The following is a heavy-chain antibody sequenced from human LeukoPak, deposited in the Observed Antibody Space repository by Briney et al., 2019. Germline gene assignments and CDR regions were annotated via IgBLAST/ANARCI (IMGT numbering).Heavy chain of an antibody. CDR3: ARDQPSTLRFLDP. V-gene: IGHV3-21*01. D-gene: IGHD3-3*01. CDR2: ISSSSGYI. J-gene: IGHJ5*02. CDR1: GFTFSSYG. Sequence: PGGSLRLSCAASGFTFSSYGMHWVRQPPGKGLEWVSSISSSSGYINYAASVKGRFTISRDNAKNSLYLQMRSLTAEDTAVYYCARDQPSTLRFLDPRGQGTLVTVSS.